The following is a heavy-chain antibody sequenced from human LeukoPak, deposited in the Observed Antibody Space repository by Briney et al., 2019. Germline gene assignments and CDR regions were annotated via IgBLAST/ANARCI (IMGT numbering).Heavy chain of an antibody. D-gene: IGHD6-6*01. V-gene: IGHV1-69*13. CDR1: GGTFSSYA. CDR3: ARDFGYSSSRGGFDP. J-gene: IGHJ5*02. Sequence: ASVKVSCKASGGTFSSYAISWVRQAPGQGLEWMGGIIPIFGTANYAQKFQGRVTITADESTSTAYMELSSLRSEDTAVYYCARDFGYSSSRGGFDPRGQGTLVTVSS. CDR2: IIPIFGTA.